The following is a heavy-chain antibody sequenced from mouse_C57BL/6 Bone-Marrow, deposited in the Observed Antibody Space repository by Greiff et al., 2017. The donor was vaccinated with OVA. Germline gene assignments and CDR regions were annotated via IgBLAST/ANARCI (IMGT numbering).Heavy chain of an antibody. V-gene: IGHV1-15*01. J-gene: IGHJ3*01. D-gene: IGHD1-1*01. CDR3: TRKLRAY. CDR2: IDPETGGT. Sequence: VQLQQSGAELVRPGASVTLSCKASGYTFTDYEMHWVKQTPVHGLEWIGAIDPETGGTAYNQKFKGKAILTADKSSSTAYMELRSLTSEDSAGYYCTRKLRAYWGQGTLVTVSA. CDR1: GYTFTDYE.